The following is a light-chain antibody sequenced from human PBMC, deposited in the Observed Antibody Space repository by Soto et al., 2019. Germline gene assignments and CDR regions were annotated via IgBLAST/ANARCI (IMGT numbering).Light chain of an antibody. CDR2: GSS. Sequence: EIVMTQSPATLSVSPGERATLSCRASQSVSSNLAWYQQKPGQAPMLLIYGSSTSATGIPARFSGSGSGTEFTLTVNNLQSEDFGVYYCHQYNNWPPWTFGQGTKLEIK. CDR3: HQYNNWPPWT. V-gene: IGKV3-15*01. CDR1: QSVSSN. J-gene: IGKJ1*01.